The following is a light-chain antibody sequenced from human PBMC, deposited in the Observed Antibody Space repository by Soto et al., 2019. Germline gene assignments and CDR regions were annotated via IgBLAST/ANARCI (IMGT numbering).Light chain of an antibody. CDR3: QQYGRSPHT. Sequence: EIVLTQSPGTLSLSPGERVTLSCRASQSVNTRYLAWYQQKPGQAPRLLFYGASSRATGIPDRFSGSWSGTDFTLTISRLEAEDVAMFFCQQYGRSPHTFGGGTKVEIK. J-gene: IGKJ4*01. CDR2: GAS. V-gene: IGKV3-20*01. CDR1: QSVNTRY.